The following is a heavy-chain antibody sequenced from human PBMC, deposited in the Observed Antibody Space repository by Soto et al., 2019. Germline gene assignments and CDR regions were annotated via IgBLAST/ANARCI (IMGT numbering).Heavy chain of an antibody. Sequence: SETLSLTCAVYGGSFSGYYWSWIRQPPGKGLEWIGEINHSGSTNYNPSLKSRVTISVDTSKNQFSLKLSSVTAADTAVYYCARGRYSYGAFDYWGQGTLVTVSS. CDR1: GGSFSGYY. CDR2: INHSGST. J-gene: IGHJ4*02. CDR3: ARGRYSYGAFDY. V-gene: IGHV4-34*09. D-gene: IGHD5-18*01.